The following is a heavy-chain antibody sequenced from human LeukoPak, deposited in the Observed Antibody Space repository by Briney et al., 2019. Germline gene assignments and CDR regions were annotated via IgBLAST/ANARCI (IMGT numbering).Heavy chain of an antibody. V-gene: IGHV3-30*18. J-gene: IGHJ4*02. Sequence: GGSLRLSCAASGFTFSSYDMHWVRQAPGKGLEWVAVISYDGSNKYYAASVKGRFTISRDNSKNTLYLQMNSLRTEDTAVYYCAKGTRHYYGSGSYYNDYWGQGTLVTVSS. CDR1: GFTFSSYD. CDR2: ISYDGSNK. CDR3: AKGTRHYYGSGSYYNDY. D-gene: IGHD3-10*01.